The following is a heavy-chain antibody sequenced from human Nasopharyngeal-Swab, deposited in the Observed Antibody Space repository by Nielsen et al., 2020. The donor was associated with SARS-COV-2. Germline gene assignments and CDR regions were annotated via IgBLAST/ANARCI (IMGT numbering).Heavy chain of an antibody. V-gene: IGHV3-9*01. Sequence: GRSLRLSCAASGLTFDDYAMHLVRQAPGKGLEWVSSISWNSGSIGYADSVKGRFTISRDNAKNSLYLQMNSLRAEDTALYYCAKDLYCSSTSCYEGYYYYYGMDVWGQGTTVTVSS. J-gene: IGHJ6*02. CDR1: GLTFDDYA. D-gene: IGHD2-2*01. CDR3: AKDLYCSSTSCYEGYYYYYGMDV. CDR2: ISWNSGSI.